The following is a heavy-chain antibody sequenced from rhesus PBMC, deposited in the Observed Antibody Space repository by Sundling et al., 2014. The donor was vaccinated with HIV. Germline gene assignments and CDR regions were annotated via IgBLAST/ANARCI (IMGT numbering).Heavy chain of an antibody. V-gene: IGHV3-103*01. Sequence: EVQLVESGGGLAQPGGVPETLLCSLWIQLQSLCFPLDPPGSREGLEWVSTITGASNTYYADSVKGRFTISRDNSKNTVFLQMSSLRVEDTAIFYCSKDRAGTGRYGLDSWGQGVVVTVSS. J-gene: IGHJ6*01. CDR3: SKDRAGTGRYGLDS. CDR1: IQLQSLC. CDR2: TITGASNT. D-gene: IGHD5-42*01.